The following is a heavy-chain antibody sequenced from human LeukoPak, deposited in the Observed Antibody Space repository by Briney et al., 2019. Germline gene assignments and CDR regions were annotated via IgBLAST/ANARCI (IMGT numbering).Heavy chain of an antibody. CDR2: ISSSSSTI. Sequence: GGSLRLSCAASGFTFSSYSMNWVRQAPGKGLEWVSYISSSSSTIYYADSVKGRFTISRDNAKNSLYLQMNSLRAEDTAVYYCARGDILTGYYRGRVDYWGQGTLVTVSS. V-gene: IGHV3-48*04. CDR3: ARGDILTGYYRGRVDY. D-gene: IGHD3-9*01. J-gene: IGHJ4*02. CDR1: GFTFSSYS.